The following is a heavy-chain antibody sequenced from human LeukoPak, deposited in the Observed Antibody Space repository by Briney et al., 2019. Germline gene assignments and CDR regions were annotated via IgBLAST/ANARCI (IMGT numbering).Heavy chain of an antibody. CDR2: IIPILGIA. CDR1: GGTFSSYA. D-gene: IGHD1-1*01. V-gene: IGHV1-69*04. CDR3: ARVRWNDVGLDLDY. Sequence: SVKVSCKASGGTFSSYAISWVRQAPGQGLEWMGRIIPILGIANYAQKFQGRVTMTRDTSISTAYMELSRLRSDDTAVYYCARVRWNDVGLDLDYWGQGTLVTVSS. J-gene: IGHJ4*02.